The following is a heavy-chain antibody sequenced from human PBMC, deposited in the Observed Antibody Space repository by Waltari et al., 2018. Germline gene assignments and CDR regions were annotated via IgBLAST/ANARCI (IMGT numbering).Heavy chain of an antibody. D-gene: IGHD5-12*01. Sequence: GVSITSNRHYWGWIRQPPGQGLEWIGTMSYTGATYSSPSLDSRVTVSRDTSKNQLSLKLVSVTAADTAVYYCATYIGASVGTAAFDVWGQGTMVTVSS. CDR1: GVSITSNRHY. CDR3: ATYIGASVGTAAFDV. J-gene: IGHJ3*01. CDR2: MSYTGAT. V-gene: IGHV4-39*01.